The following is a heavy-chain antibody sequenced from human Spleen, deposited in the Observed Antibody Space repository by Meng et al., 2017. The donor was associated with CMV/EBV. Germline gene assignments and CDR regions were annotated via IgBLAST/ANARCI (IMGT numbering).Heavy chain of an antibody. D-gene: IGHD3-9*01. CDR3: ARLRGGGDNLLTVYPTVFDS. V-gene: IGHV4-39*07. Sequence: LSYVVSRGSIQNSSYFWVWIRQPPGEGLEWIATIYYNGNSYYKPSLKSRLDISVDPTTHQFSLKLSSVTAADTAVYYWARLRGGGDNLLTVYPTVFDSWGQGTLVTVSS. CDR1: RGSIQNSSYF. J-gene: IGHJ4*02. CDR2: IYYNGNS.